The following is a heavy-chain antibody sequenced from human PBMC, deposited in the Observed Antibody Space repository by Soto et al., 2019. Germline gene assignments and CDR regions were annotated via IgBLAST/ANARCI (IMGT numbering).Heavy chain of an antibody. CDR3: ASRYDSSDY. V-gene: IGHV1-69*02. Sequence: QVQLVQSGAEVKKPGSSVKVSCKASGGTFSTYTISWVRQAPGQGLEWMGRIIPILGIANYAQKFQGRVTITADKPTSTAYMELSSLRSEDTAVYYCASRYDSSDYWGQGTLVTVSS. CDR2: IIPILGIA. D-gene: IGHD3-22*01. CDR1: GGTFSTYT. J-gene: IGHJ4*02.